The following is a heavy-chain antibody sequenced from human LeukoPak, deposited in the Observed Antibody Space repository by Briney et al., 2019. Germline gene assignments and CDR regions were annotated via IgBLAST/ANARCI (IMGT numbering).Heavy chain of an antibody. Sequence: KPSETLSLTCTVSGYSISSGYYWGWIRQPPGKGLEWIGSIYHSGSTYYNPSLKSRVTISVDTSKNQFSLKLSSVTAADTAVYYCARLGAASSSWYENWFDPWGQGTLVTVSS. V-gene: IGHV4-38-2*02. CDR2: IYHSGST. D-gene: IGHD6-13*01. CDR1: GYSISSGYY. J-gene: IGHJ5*02. CDR3: ARLGAASSSWYENWFDP.